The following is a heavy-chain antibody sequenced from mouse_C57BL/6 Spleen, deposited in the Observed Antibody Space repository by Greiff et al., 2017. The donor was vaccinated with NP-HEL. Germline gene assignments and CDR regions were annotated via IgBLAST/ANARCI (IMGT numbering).Heavy chain of an antibody. J-gene: IGHJ4*01. Sequence: QVQLQQPGAELVRPGSSVKLSCKASGYTFTSYWMHWVKQRPIQGLEWIGNIDPSDSETHYNQKFKDKATLTVDKSSSTAYMQLSSLTSEDSAVYYCARKGTVVASMDYWGQGTSVTVSS. CDR2: IDPSDSET. V-gene: IGHV1-52*01. CDR1: GYTFTSYW. D-gene: IGHD1-1*01. CDR3: ARKGTVVASMDY.